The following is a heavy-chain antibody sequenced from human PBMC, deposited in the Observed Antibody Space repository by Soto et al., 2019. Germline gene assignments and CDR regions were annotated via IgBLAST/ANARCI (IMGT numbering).Heavy chain of an antibody. CDR3: ARAGGFLEWLQPSYYYYGMDV. V-gene: IGHV1-18*01. Sequence: GASVKVSCKASGYTFTSYGISCVRQAPGQGLEWMGWISAYNGNTNYAQKLQGRVTMTTDTSTSTAYMELRSLRSDDTAVYYCARAGGFLEWLQPSYYYYGMDVWGQGTTVTVSS. CDR1: GYTFTSYG. D-gene: IGHD3-3*01. CDR2: ISAYNGNT. J-gene: IGHJ6*02.